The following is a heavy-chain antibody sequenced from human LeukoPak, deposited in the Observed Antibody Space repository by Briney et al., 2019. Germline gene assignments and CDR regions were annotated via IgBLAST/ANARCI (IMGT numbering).Heavy chain of an antibody. J-gene: IGHJ4*02. CDR2: IAHHGNNK. CDR3: AKDGSWSITD. V-gene: IGHV3-30*02. D-gene: IGHD3-10*01. CDR1: GFTLSSSA. Sequence: GGSLTLSCRPSGFTLSSSAMHCVGQGPGKGLEWVAYIAHHGNNKYYADSVKGRFTISRDNSKGSLYLQMNSLRADDTAVYYCAKDGSWSITDWGQGTLVRVSS.